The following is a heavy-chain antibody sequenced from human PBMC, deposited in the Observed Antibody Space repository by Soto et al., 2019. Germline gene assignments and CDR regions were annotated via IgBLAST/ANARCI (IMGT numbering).Heavy chain of an antibody. CDR1: GIIFNGFG. V-gene: IGHV3-30*02. Sequence: PGGSLRLSCAASGIIFNGFGMHWVRQAPGKGLEWVAVIRFDGSNIYYADSVKGRFTISRDNSKNTLYLQMDSLRSEDTAVYYCAYNKRSFYCSSASCDYLGQRYYGMDVWGQGTTVTVSS. J-gene: IGHJ6*02. D-gene: IGHD2-2*01. CDR2: IRFDGSNI. CDR3: AYNKRSFYCSSASCDYLGQRYYGMDV.